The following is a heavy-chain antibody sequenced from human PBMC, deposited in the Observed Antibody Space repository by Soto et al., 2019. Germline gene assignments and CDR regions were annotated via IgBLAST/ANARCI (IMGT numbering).Heavy chain of an antibody. J-gene: IGHJ4*02. Sequence: EVHLVESGGGLVQPGGSLRLSCAASGFTFTDYWMHWVRQSPGKGLVWVSHIHSDGATTTYADSVKGRFTISRDNARNTVSLQMNGLRVDDTAGYYCARGGIGSFDYWGQGALVSVSS. V-gene: IGHV3-74*03. CDR1: GFTFTDYW. CDR2: IHSDGATT. D-gene: IGHD3-16*01. CDR3: ARGGIGSFDY.